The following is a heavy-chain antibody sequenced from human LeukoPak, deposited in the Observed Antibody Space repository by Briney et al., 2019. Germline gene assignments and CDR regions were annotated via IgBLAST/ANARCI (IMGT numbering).Heavy chain of an antibody. J-gene: IGHJ3*02. V-gene: IGHV4-34*01. CDR1: GGSFSGYY. CDR2: INHSGST. CDR3: AREADYGGSAGAFDI. Sequence: PSETLSLTCAVYGGSFSGYYWSWIRQPPGKGLEWIGEINHSGSTNYNPSLKSRVTISVDTSKNQFSLKLSSVTAADTAVYYCAREADYGGSAGAFDIWGQGTMVTVSS. D-gene: IGHD4-23*01.